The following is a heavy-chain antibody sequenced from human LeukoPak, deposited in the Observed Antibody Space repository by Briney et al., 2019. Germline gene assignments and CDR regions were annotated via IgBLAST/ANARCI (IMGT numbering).Heavy chain of an antibody. D-gene: IGHD6-19*01. CDR2: IYYSGST. J-gene: IGHJ4*02. V-gene: IGHV4-59*01. CDR3: ARASYSSGPPGY. CDR1: GGSISSYY. Sequence: SSETLSLTCTVSGGSISSYYWSWIRQPPGKGLEWIGYIYYSGSTNHNPSLKSRVTISVDTSKNQFSLKLSSVTAADTAVYYCARASYSSGPPGYWGQGTLVTVSS.